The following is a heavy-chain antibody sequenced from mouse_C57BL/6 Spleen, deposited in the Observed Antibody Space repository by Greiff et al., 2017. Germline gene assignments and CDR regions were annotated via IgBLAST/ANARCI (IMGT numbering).Heavy chain of an antibody. Sequence: EVQLQQSGAELVKPGASVKLSCTASGFNINDYYMHWVKQRTEQGLEWIGRIDPEDGETKYAPKFQGKATIPADTSSNTAYLHLSSLTSEDTAVYYCARGDYYGSDYWGQGTTLTVSS. CDR1: GFNINDYY. CDR3: ARGDYYGSDY. D-gene: IGHD1-1*01. V-gene: IGHV14-2*01. J-gene: IGHJ2*01. CDR2: IDPEDGET.